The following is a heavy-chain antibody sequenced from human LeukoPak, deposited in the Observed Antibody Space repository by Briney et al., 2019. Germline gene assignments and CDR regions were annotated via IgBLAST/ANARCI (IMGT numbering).Heavy chain of an antibody. D-gene: IGHD5-18*01. J-gene: IGHJ4*02. CDR2: ISYDGSNK. Sequence: GGSLRLSCAASGFTFSSYAMHWVRQAPGKGLEWVAVISYDGSNKYYADSVKGRFTISRDNAKNSLYLQMNSLRVEDTAVYYCAGLDTAMITPSDYWGQGTLVTVSS. CDR1: GFTFSSYA. V-gene: IGHV3-30-3*01. CDR3: AGLDTAMITPSDY.